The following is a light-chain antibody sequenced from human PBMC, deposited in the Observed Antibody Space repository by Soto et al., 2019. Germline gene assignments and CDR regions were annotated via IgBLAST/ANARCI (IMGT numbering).Light chain of an antibody. CDR1: NSDV. CDR2: DVS. CDR3: SSYLSSNTPVV. J-gene: IGLJ1*01. V-gene: IGLV2-14*01. Sequence: QSALTQPACVSGSPGQSITISCSGTNSDVSWYQQHPGKAPKLIIYDVSNRPSGVSNRFSGSKSGNTASLTVSGLQSEDEADYYCSSYLSSNTPVVFGTGTKVTVL.